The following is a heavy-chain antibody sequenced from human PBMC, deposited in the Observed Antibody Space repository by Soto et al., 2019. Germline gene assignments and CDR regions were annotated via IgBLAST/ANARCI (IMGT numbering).Heavy chain of an antibody. J-gene: IGHJ5*02. D-gene: IGHD1-26*01. CDR1: GGTFSSYA. CDR2: IIPIFGTA. Sequence: VKVSCKASGGTFSSYAISWVRQAPGQGLEWMGGIIPIFGTANYAQKFQGRVTITADESTSTAYMELSSLRSEDTAVYYCARGGAAGEYNWFDPWGQGTLVTVSS. V-gene: IGHV1-69*13. CDR3: ARGGAAGEYNWFDP.